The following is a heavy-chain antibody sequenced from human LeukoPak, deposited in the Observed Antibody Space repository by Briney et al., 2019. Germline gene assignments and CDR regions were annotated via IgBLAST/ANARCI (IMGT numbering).Heavy chain of an antibody. CDR3: ARTPTTMTTDAFDV. Sequence: SVKVSCKASGGTFSNYAISWVRQAPGQGLEWMGRIIPIFGTTNYPQKFQGRVTIITDGSTSTAYVELSSLRSEDTAVYYCARTPTTMTTDAFDVWGQGTMVTVSS. CDR1: GGTFSNYA. J-gene: IGHJ3*01. CDR2: IIPIFGTT. V-gene: IGHV1-69*05. D-gene: IGHD4-17*01.